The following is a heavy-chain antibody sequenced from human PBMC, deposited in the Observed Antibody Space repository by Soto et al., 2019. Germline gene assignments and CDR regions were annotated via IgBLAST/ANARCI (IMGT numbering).Heavy chain of an antibody. Sequence: GGSLRLSCAASGFPFSSYWMHWVRQAPGKGLVWVSRINGDGSSLNYADSVKGRFTISRDNAKNTLYLQMNSLRAEDAAVYYCTRRGCSTTGCYFSWGRGTLVTVS. CDR2: INGDGSSL. CDR1: GFPFSSYW. D-gene: IGHD2-2*01. V-gene: IGHV3-74*01. J-gene: IGHJ4*02. CDR3: TRRGCSTTGCYFS.